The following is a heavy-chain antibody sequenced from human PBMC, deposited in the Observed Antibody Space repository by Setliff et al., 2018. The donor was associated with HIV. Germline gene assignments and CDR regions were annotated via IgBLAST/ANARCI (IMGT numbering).Heavy chain of an antibody. CDR2: ITSNSGRI. CDR3: VGDASPDSEDGGYSAGGN. CDR1: GFTFDEYA. Sequence: PGGSLRLSCAASGFTFDEYAMHWVRQAPGKGLEWVSGITSNSGRIGYADSIKGRFTISRDNAKSSLFLQMKSLRVEDTALYYCVGDASPDSEDGGYSAGGNWGPGTLVTVSS. J-gene: IGHJ4*02. V-gene: IGHV3-9*01. D-gene: IGHD3-22*01.